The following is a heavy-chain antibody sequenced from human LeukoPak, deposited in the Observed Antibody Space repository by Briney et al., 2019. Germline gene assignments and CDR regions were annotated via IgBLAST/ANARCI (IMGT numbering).Heavy chain of an antibody. CDR2: IYYSGST. CDR3: ARGGTRVKIDY. J-gene: IGHJ4*02. Sequence: PSETLSLTCTVSGGSISSHYWSWIRQPPGKGLEWIGYIYYSGSTNYNPSLKSRVTISVDTSKNQFSLKLSSVTAADTAVYYCARGGTRVKIDYWGQGTLVTVSS. CDR1: GGSISSHY. D-gene: IGHD1-1*01. V-gene: IGHV4-59*11.